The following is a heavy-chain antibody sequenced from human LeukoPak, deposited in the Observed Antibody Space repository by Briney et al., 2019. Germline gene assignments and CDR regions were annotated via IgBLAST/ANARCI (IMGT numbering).Heavy chain of an antibody. V-gene: IGHV4-34*01. Sequence: TASETLSLTCAVYGGSFSGYYWSWIRQPPGKGLEWIGEINHSGSTNYNPSLKSRVTISVDTSKNQFSLKLSSVTAADTAVYYCARNPITRRAGYFDYWGQGTLVTVSS. J-gene: IGHJ4*02. D-gene: IGHD2-15*01. CDR1: GGSFSGYY. CDR3: ARNPITRRAGYFDY. CDR2: INHSGST.